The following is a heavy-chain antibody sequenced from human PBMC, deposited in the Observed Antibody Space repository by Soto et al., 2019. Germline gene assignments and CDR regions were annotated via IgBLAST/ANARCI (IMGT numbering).Heavy chain of an antibody. V-gene: IGHV4-61*08. D-gene: IGHD6-6*01. CDR3: ARVGGLAARTFDY. J-gene: IGHJ4*02. CDR1: GGSISSGDYY. Sequence: SETLSLTCTVSGGSISSGDYYWSWIRQPPGKGLEWIGYIYYSGSTNYNPSLKSRVTISVDTSKNQFSLNLRSMSPADTAVYYCARVGGLAARTFDYWGPGTLVTVSS. CDR2: IYYSGST.